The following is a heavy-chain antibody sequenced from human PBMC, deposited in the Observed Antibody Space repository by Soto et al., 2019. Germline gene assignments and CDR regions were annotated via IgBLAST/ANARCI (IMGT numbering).Heavy chain of an antibody. CDR2: IIPSGGST. V-gene: IGHV1-46*01. Sequence: SVKVNCKASGYTFIDFYMHWVRQAPGQGLEWMGIIIPSGGSTNYAQKFQGRVTISRDNPNKLLFLHMDNLRPEDTAVYYCARDNLAFQGAFDLWGQGTLVTVSS. J-gene: IGHJ4*02. D-gene: IGHD3-16*01. CDR3: ARDNLAFQGAFDL. CDR1: GYTFIDFY.